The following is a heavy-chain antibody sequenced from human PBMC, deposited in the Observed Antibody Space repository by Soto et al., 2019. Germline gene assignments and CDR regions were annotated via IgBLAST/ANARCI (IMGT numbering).Heavy chain of an antibody. CDR1: GFTFSSYA. J-gene: IGHJ4*02. V-gene: IGHV3-23*01. CDR3: AKDDITGPDPEWLSNFVY. CDR2: ISGSGGST. D-gene: IGHD3-3*01. Sequence: PRLSCAASGFTFSSYAMSWVRQAPGKGLEWVSAISGSGGSTYYADSVKGRFTISRDNSKNTLYLQMNSLRAEDTAVYYCAKDDITGPDPEWLSNFVYWGQGTLVTVYS.